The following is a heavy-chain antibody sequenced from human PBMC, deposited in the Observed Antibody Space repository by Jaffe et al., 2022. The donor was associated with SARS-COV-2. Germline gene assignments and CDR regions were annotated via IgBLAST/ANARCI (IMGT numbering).Heavy chain of an antibody. D-gene: IGHD2-15*01. J-gene: IGHJ6*02. Sequence: EVQLVESGGGLVKPGGSLRLSCAASGFTFSSYSMNWVRQAPGKGLEWVSSISSSSSYIYYADSVKGRFTISRDNAKNSLYLQMNSLRAEDTAVYYCARDRGGYCSGGSCYSSYYYYGMDVWGQGTTVTVSS. CDR1: GFTFSSYS. CDR2: ISSSSSYI. CDR3: ARDRGGYCSGGSCYSSYYYYGMDV. V-gene: IGHV3-21*01.